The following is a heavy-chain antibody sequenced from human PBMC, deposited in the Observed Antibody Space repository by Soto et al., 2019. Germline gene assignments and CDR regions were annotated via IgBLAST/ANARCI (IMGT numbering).Heavy chain of an antibody. Sequence: GEALKISCKGSGYSFTSYWIGWVRQMPVKGLEWMGRIDPSDSYTNYIPSFQGQVTISADKSISTAYLQWSSLKASDTAMYYCERQGGPGIAVAGTPPSYYYYGMDVWGQATTVTVSS. J-gene: IGHJ6*02. V-gene: IGHV5-10-1*04. CDR2: IDPSDSYT. D-gene: IGHD6-19*01. CDR3: ERQGGPGIAVAGTPPSYYYYGMDV. CDR1: GYSFTSYW.